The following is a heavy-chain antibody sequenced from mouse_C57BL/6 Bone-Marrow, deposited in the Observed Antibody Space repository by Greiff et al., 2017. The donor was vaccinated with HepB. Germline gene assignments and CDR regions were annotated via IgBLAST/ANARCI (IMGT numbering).Heavy chain of an antibody. D-gene: IGHD1-1*01. CDR2: IDPENGDT. CDR3: TFVYYYGSSAWFAY. V-gene: IGHV14-4*01. J-gene: IGHJ3*01. Sequence: VQLKESGAELVRPGASVKLSCTASGFNIKDDYMHWVKQRPEQGLEWIGWIDPENGDTEYASKFQGKATITADTSSNTAYLQLSSLTSEDTAVYYCTFVYYYGSSAWFAYWGQGTLVTVSA. CDR1: GFNIKDDY.